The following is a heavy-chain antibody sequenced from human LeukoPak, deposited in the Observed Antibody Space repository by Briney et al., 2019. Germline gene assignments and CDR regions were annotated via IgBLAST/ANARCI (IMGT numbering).Heavy chain of an antibody. CDR3: ARDPYSGSPNWFDP. CDR1: GYTFTSYG. J-gene: IGHJ5*02. D-gene: IGHD1-26*01. V-gene: IGHV1-18*01. Sequence: ASVKVSCKASGYTFTSYGLSWVRQAPGQGLEWMGWISAYNGNTIYAQKLQGRVTMTTDTSTSTAYMELRSLRSDDTAVYYCARDPYSGSPNWFDPWGQGTLVTVSS. CDR2: ISAYNGNT.